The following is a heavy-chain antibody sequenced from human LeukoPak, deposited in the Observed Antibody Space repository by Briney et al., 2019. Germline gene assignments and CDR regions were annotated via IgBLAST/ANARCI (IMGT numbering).Heavy chain of an antibody. CDR2: IIPIFGTA. CDR3: ARALGYCSSTSCYTGGPFDY. Sequence: SVKVSCKASGGTFSSYAISWVRQAPGQGLEWMGGIIPIFGTANYAQKFQGRVTITADESTSTAYMELSSLRSEDTAVYYCARALGYCSSTSCYTGGPFDYWGQGTLVTVSS. CDR1: GGTFSSYA. V-gene: IGHV1-69*01. J-gene: IGHJ4*02. D-gene: IGHD2-2*02.